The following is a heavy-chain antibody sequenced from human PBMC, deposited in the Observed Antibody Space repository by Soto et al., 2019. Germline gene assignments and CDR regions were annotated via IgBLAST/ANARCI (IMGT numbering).Heavy chain of an antibody. J-gene: IGHJ6*02. Sequence: QVQLVQSGAEVKKPGSSVKVSCKASGGTFSSYAISWVRQAPGQGLEWMGGIIPIFGTANYAQKFQGRVTITADESTSTAYMELSSLRSEDTAVYYCARSDTDSGYDYYYYYGMDVWGQGTTVTVSS. D-gene: IGHD5-12*01. CDR3: ARSDTDSGYDYYYYYGMDV. CDR1: GGTFSSYA. V-gene: IGHV1-69*12. CDR2: IIPIFGTA.